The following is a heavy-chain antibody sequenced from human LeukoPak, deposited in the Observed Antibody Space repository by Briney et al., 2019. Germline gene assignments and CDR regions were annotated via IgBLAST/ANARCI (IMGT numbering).Heavy chain of an antibody. CDR1: GGYISSYY. V-gene: IGHV4-59*01. CDR2: IYYSGST. D-gene: IGHD2-2*01. Sequence: SETLSLTCTVSGGYISSYYWSWIRQPPGKGLEWIGYIYYSGSTNYNPSLKSRVTISVDTSKNQFSLKLSSVTAADTAVYYCARDLVVPAAGGYYYGMDVWGQGTTVTVSS. J-gene: IGHJ6*02. CDR3: ARDLVVPAAGGYYYGMDV.